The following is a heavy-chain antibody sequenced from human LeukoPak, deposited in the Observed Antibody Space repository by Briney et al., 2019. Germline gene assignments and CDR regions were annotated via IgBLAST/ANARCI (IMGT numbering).Heavy chain of an antibody. CDR1: GYRFTSYF. D-gene: IGHD5-24*01. V-gene: IGHV1-46*01. J-gene: IGHJ4*02. Sequence: GASVKVSCKTSGYRFTSYFMHWVRQAPGQGLEWTGIIDPGSGTTAYAQKFQGRVTMTRDTSTTMFYMEVSSLRSEDTAMYYCARVGYSYFDYWGQGTLVTVSS. CDR3: ARVGYSYFDY. CDR2: IDPGSGTT.